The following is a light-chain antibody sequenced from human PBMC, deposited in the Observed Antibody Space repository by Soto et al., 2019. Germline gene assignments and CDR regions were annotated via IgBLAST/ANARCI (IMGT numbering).Light chain of an antibody. J-gene: IGLJ1*01. Sequence: QSALTQPASVSGSPGQSITISCTGTSSNVGSYKLVSWYQQHPGKAPKLMIFEVNNRPSGVSNRFSGSKSGNTASLTISGLKVEDEADYYCCSSGGSPTYVFGTGTKVTVL. CDR2: EVN. CDR3: CSSGGSPTYV. CDR1: SSNVGSYKL. V-gene: IGLV2-23*02.